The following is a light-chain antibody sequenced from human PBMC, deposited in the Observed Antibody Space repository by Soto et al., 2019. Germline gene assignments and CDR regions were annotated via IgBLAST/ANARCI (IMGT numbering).Light chain of an antibody. J-gene: IGKJ1*01. CDR1: QMVFSNSNNKKY. V-gene: IGKV4-1*01. CDR2: WAS. CDR3: QQYYSTPWT. Sequence: DIVMTQSADSLAVSLGERATINFKSSQMVFSNSNNKKYLAWYQQKPGQPPKLLIHWASIRESGVPDRFSGSGSGTDFTLTINSLQAEDVAVYYCQQYYSTPWTFGQGTKVDIK.